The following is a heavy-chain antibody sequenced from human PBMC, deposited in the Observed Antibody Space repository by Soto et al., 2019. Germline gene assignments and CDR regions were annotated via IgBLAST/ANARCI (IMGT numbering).Heavy chain of an antibody. CDR3: ARVAWQQAGFDP. V-gene: IGHV4-31*03. CDR1: GGSISSGGYY. J-gene: IGHJ5*02. CDR2: IYYSGST. Sequence: QVQLQESGPGLVKPSQTLSLTCTISGGSISSGGYYWSWIRQHPGKGLEWIGYIYYSGSTYYNPSLKRRVTISVDTSKNQFSLKLSSVTAADTAVYYCARVAWQQAGFDPWGQGTLVTVSS. D-gene: IGHD6-13*01.